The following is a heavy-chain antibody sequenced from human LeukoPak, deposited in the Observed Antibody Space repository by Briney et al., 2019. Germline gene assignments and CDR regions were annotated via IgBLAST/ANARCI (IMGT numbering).Heavy chain of an antibody. CDR3: ARRDSSGYYLDY. CDR2: IYYSGST. J-gene: IGHJ4*02. D-gene: IGHD3-22*01. V-gene: IGHV4-59*08. Sequence: PSETLSLTCTVSGGSISSYYWSWNRQPPGKGLEWIGYIYYSGSTNYNPSLKSRVTISVDTSKNQFSLKLSSVTAADTAVYYCARRDSSGYYLDYWGQGTLVTVSS. CDR1: GGSISSYY.